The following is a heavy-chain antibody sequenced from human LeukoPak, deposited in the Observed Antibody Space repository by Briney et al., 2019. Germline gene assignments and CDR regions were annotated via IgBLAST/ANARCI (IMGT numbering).Heavy chain of an antibody. Sequence: GGSLRLSCAASGFTFSSYSMSWVRQAPGKGLEWVSDINGGGSSTYSADSVKGRFTVSRDNSKNTLYLQMNSLRAEDTAIYYRAKGYDSGSYYTTMAYWGQGTLVTVSS. CDR1: GFTFSSYS. V-gene: IGHV3-23*01. D-gene: IGHD3-10*01. J-gene: IGHJ4*02. CDR3: AKGYDSGSYYTTMAY. CDR2: INGGGSST.